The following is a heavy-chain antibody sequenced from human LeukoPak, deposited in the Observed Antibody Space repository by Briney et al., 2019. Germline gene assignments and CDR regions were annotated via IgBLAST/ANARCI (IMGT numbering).Heavy chain of an antibody. J-gene: IGHJ3*02. CDR1: GFTVSSNY. CDR3: ARVGATGLDAFDI. D-gene: IGHD1-26*01. Sequence: GGSLRLSCAASGFTVSSNYMSWVRQAPGKGLEWVSVIYSGGSTYYADSVKGRFTISRDNAKNSLYLQMNSLRAEDTAVYYCARVGATGLDAFDIWGQGTMVTVSS. CDR2: IYSGGST. V-gene: IGHV3-53*01.